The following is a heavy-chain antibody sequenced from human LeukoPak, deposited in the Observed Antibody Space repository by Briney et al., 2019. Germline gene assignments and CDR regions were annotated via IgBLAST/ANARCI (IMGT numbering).Heavy chain of an antibody. CDR2: VYASGST. J-gene: IGHJ3*02. Sequence: SETLSLTCTVSGGSIGSDYWSWIRQPAGKGLDWIGRVYASGSTSYNPSLKSRVTMSLDTSKNQFSLKLTSVTAAVTAVYFCARDSPSSAFDIWGQGTMVTVSS. D-gene: IGHD3-10*01. V-gene: IGHV4-4*07. CDR1: GGSIGSDY. CDR3: ARDSPSSAFDI.